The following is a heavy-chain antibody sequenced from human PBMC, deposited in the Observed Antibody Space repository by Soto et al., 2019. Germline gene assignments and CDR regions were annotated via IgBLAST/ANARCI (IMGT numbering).Heavy chain of an antibody. CDR1: GFSLNTSGVG. CDR3: ANRPYGDCPSDY. CDR2: IYWDDDK. J-gene: IGHJ4*02. Sequence: QITLKESGTPLVKPTQTLTLTCTFSGFSLNTSGVGVGWIRQTPGKALEWLALIYWDDDKRYSPSLKSSLTITKDTSKNQVVLTMANMDPVDTGTYHCANRPYGDCPSDYWVQRTLGTVSS. D-gene: IGHD4-17*01. V-gene: IGHV2-5*02.